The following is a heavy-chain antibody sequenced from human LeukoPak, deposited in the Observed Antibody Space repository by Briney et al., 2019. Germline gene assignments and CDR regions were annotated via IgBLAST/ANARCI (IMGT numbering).Heavy chain of an antibody. V-gene: IGHV1-69*04. Sequence: SVKVSCKASGGTFSSYAISWVRQAPGQGLEWMGRIIPILGIANYAQKFQGRVTITADKSTSTAYMELSSLRSEDTAVYYCARYCSGGSCYHPHNWFDPWGQGTLVTVSS. CDR2: IIPILGIA. J-gene: IGHJ5*02. D-gene: IGHD2-15*01. CDR3: ARYCSGGSCYHPHNWFDP. CDR1: GGTFSSYA.